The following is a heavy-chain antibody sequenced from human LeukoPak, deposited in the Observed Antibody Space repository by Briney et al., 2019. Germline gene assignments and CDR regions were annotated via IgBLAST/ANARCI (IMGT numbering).Heavy chain of an antibody. CDR2: ISYDGSEK. V-gene: IGHV3-30*08. CDR1: AFSFSSHS. CDR3: ARGSTFDY. Sequence: GRSRRLAWVAYAFSFSSHSMHWDRQPPGKVQEWVAGISYDGSEKYYADSVNGRFTISTDKSKNTLFVQMNSIIPADTAVYYCARGSTFDYWGQGTLVTVSS. J-gene: IGHJ4*02.